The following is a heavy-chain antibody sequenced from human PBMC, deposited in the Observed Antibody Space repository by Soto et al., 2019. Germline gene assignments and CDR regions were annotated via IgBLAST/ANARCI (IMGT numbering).Heavy chain of an antibody. CDR2: INHSGST. J-gene: IGHJ5*02. CDR1: GVSFSGYY. D-gene: IGHD6-6*01. CDR3: ARGRSSYSSSWVFGNWFDP. Sequence: PSETLSLTCAVYGVSFSGYYWIWIRQPPGKGLEWIGEINHSGSTNYNPSLKSRVTISVDTSKNQFSLKLSSVTAADTAVYYCARGRSSYSSSWVFGNWFDPWGQGTLVTVSS. V-gene: IGHV4-34*01.